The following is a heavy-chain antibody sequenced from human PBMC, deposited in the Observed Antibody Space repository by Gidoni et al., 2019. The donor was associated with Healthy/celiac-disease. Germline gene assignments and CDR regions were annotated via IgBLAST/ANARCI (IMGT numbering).Heavy chain of an antibody. D-gene: IGHD5-12*01. CDR3: ATRGVVATMTGYFDY. Sequence: QIALKESGPTLVNPTQTLPLTCTFSGFSLSTSGVGVGWIRQPPGKALEWLALIYWDDDKRSSPSLRNIITISKDTSKNQVVLTMTSMDPVDTATFYCATRGVVATMTGYFDYWGQGTLVTVSS. V-gene: IGHV2-5*02. CDR2: IYWDDDK. J-gene: IGHJ4*02. CDR1: GFSLSTSGVG.